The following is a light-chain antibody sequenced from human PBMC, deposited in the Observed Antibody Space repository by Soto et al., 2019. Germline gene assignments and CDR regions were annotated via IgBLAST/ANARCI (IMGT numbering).Light chain of an antibody. CDR1: QTIDNT. Sequence: EIVVTHSPSTVSLSPVERATLSCSASQTIDNTLAWYQRKPGQAPRLLIYDASTRATGVPARFSGSGSGTDFTLTISSLQSEDFAVYYCQHYNYWPYTFGQGTKVDI. V-gene: IGKV3-15*01. CDR2: DAS. J-gene: IGKJ2*01. CDR3: QHYNYWPYT.